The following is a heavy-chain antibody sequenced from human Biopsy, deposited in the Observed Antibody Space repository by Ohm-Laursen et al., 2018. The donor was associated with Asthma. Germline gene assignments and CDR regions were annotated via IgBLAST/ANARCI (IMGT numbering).Heavy chain of an antibody. CDR3: ARVDTIFGVVIPIYYYYGMDV. Sequence: SLRLSCAASAFTFSTYGMNWVRQAPGKGLEWVASTSSSSSYIYYADPVKGRFTISRDNAKNSLYLQMNSLRAEDTAVYYCARVDTIFGVVIPIYYYYGMDVWGQGTTVTVSS. CDR2: TSSSSSYI. V-gene: IGHV3-21*01. D-gene: IGHD3-3*01. CDR1: AFTFSTYG. J-gene: IGHJ6*02.